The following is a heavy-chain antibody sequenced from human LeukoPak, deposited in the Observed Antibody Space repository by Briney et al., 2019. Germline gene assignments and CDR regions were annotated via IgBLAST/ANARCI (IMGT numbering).Heavy chain of an antibody. D-gene: IGHD3-10*01. CDR2: IKQDGSEK. V-gene: IGHV3-7*01. J-gene: IGHJ6*03. Sequence: PGGSLRLSCAASGFTFSNYWMSWVRQAPGKGLEWVASIKQDGSEKYYVDSVKGRFTISRDNAKNSLYLQMNSLRAEDTAVYYCARDTYYGSGSYGFYYYMDVWGKGTTVTVSS. CDR1: GFTFSNYW. CDR3: ARDTYYGSGSYGFYYYMDV.